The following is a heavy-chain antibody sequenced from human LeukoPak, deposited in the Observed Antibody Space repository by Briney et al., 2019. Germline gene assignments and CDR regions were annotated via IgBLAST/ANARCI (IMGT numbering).Heavy chain of an antibody. V-gene: IGHV4-39*01. CDR3: AGRRDGSACVDS. J-gene: IGHJ4*02. Sequence: PSETLSLTCTVSGGCIGGSGCSRGWIRQPPGKGLEWIGNIYYSGSTYYNPSLKSRVTISVDTSKNQFSLKLSSVTAADTAVYYYAGRRDGSACVDSWGQGTLVTVSS. CDR1: GGCIGGSGCS. D-gene: IGHD6-6*01. CDR2: IYYSGST.